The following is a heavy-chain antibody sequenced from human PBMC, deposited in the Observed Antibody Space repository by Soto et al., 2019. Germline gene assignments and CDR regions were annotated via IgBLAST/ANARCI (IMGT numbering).Heavy chain of an antibody. CDR2: IIPIFGTA. V-gene: IGHV1-69*12. CDR1: GGTFSSYA. J-gene: IGHJ6*02. D-gene: IGHD2-2*01. CDR3: ARDPTYCISTSCYYYYYGMDV. Sequence: QVQLVQSGAEVKKPGSSVKVSCKASGGTFSSYAISWVRQAPGQGLEWMGGIIPIFGTANYAQKFQGRVTITADESTSTAYMGLSSLRSEDTAVYYCARDPTYCISTSCYYYYYGMDVWGHGTTVNVSS.